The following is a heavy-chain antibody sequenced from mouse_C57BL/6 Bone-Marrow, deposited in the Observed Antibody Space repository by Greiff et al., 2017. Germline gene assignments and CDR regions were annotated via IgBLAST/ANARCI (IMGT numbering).Heavy chain of an antibody. CDR1: GYTFTDYE. D-gene: IGHD1-1*01. Sequence: QVQLKESGAELVRPGASVTLSCKASGYTFTDYEMHWVKQTPVHGLEWIGAIDPETGGTAYNQKFKGKAILTADKSSSTAHMELRSLTSEDSAVYYCTRSPTVVADFDYWGQGTTLTVSS. CDR3: TRSPTVVADFDY. CDR2: IDPETGGT. V-gene: IGHV1-15*01. J-gene: IGHJ2*01.